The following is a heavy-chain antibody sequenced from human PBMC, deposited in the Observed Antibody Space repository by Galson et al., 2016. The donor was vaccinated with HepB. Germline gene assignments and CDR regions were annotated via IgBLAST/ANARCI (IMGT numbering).Heavy chain of an antibody. J-gene: IGHJ3*01. Sequence: RLSCAASGFTFTNYGMNWLRQAPGKGLEWVAYILNDGSKRYFADSVKGRFTISRDNSKNTLFLHMSSLRAEDKAVYYCAKRDLLWFGDPNAFVVWGQGTMVTVSS. CDR3: AKRDLLWFGDPNAFVV. D-gene: IGHD3-10*01. CDR1: GFTFTNYG. V-gene: IGHV3-30*18. CDR2: ILNDGSKR.